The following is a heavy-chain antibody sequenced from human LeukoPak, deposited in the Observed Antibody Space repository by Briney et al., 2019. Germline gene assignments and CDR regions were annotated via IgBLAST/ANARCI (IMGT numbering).Heavy chain of an antibody. V-gene: IGHV3-33*06. D-gene: IGHD3-22*01. CDR3: AKDSGYDSSGYFYYYYYYMDV. Sequence: GRSLRLSCAASGFTFSSYGMRWVRQAPGKGLEWVAVIWYDGSNKYYADSVKGRFTISRENSKNTLYLQMNSLRAEDTAVYYCAKDSGYDSSGYFYYYYYYMDVWSKGTTVTVSS. J-gene: IGHJ6*03. CDR1: GFTFSSYG. CDR2: IWYDGSNK.